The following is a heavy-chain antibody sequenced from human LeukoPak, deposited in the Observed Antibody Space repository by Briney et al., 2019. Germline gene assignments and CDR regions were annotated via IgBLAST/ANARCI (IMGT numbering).Heavy chain of an antibody. CDR3: ARDLGQWLTY. CDR1: GGTFSSYA. D-gene: IGHD6-19*01. Sequence: EASVKVSCKASGGTFSSYAISWVRQAPGQGLEWMGGIIPIFGTANYAQKFQGRVTITADESTSTAYMELSSLRSEDTAVYYCARDLGQWLTYWGQGTLVTVSS. CDR2: IIPIFGTA. V-gene: IGHV1-69*13. J-gene: IGHJ4*02.